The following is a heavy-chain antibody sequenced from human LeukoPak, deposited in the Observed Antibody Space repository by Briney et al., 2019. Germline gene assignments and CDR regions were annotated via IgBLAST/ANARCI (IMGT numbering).Heavy chain of an antibody. Sequence: GGSLRLSCAASGFTFSSYAMSWVRQAPGKGLEWVSDISGSGGSTYYADSVKGRFTISRDNSKNTLYLQMNSLRAEDTAVYYCATAPLSAPTDYWGQGTLVTVSS. CDR3: ATAPLSAPTDY. J-gene: IGHJ4*02. CDR2: ISGSGGST. D-gene: IGHD6-25*01. CDR1: GFTFSSYA. V-gene: IGHV3-23*01.